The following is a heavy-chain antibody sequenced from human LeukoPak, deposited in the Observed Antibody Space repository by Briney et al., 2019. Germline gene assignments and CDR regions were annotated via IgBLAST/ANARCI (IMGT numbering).Heavy chain of an antibody. CDR1: GFTFDDYA. D-gene: IGHD6-6*01. CDR3: AKEWTSSSGNDAFDI. V-gene: IGHV3-9*03. Sequence: PGRSLRLSCAASGFTFDDYAMHWVRQVPGKGLEWVSGISGNSGSIGYADSVKGRFTISRDNAKNSLYLQMNSLRPEDMALYYCAKEWTSSSGNDAFDIWGQGTMVTVSS. CDR2: ISGNSGSI. J-gene: IGHJ3*02.